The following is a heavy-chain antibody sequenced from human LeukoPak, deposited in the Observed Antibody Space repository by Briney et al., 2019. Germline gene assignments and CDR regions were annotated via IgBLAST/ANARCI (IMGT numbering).Heavy chain of an antibody. CDR2: ISWNGGSI. V-gene: IGHV3-9*01. J-gene: IGHJ4*02. D-gene: IGHD1-14*01. CDR1: GFTFDDYA. Sequence: GGSLRLSCAASGFTFDDYAMHWVRQAPGKGLEWVSGISWNGGSIGYAGSVKGRFTISRDNAKTSLYLQMNRLSAEDPALYYCAKDSGRGGNFDYWGQGPLVSVSS. CDR3: AKDSGRGGNFDY.